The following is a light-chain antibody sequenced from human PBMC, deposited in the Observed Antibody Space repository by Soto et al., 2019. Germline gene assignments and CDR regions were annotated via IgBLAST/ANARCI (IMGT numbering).Light chain of an antibody. CDR1: QSVSTN. V-gene: IGKV3-15*01. CDR2: GTS. J-gene: IGKJ1*01. Sequence: EIVMTQSPATLSVSPGERATLSFRASQSVSTNLAWYQQKPGQSPRLLIYGTSTRATGVPARFSGSGSGTDFTLTISRLEPEDFAVYYCQQYTDSRTFGQGTKVDIK. CDR3: QQYTDSRT.